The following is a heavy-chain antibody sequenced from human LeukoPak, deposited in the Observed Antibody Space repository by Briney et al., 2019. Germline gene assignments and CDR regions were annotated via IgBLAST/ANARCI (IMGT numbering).Heavy chain of an antibody. Sequence: SETLSLTCAVYGGSFSGYYWSWIRQPPGKGLEWIGEINHSGSTNYNPSLKSRVTISVDTSKNQFSLKLSSVTAADTAVYYCARGVGAETAGNHWGQGTLVTVSS. CDR2: INHSGST. CDR1: GGSFSGYY. J-gene: IGHJ5*02. D-gene: IGHD1-26*01. V-gene: IGHV4-34*01. CDR3: ARGVGAETAGNH.